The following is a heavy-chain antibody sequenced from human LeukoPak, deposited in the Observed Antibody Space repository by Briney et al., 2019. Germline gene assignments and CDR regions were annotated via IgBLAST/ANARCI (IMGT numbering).Heavy chain of an antibody. Sequence: GRSLRLSCAASGFTFSSYAMHWVRQAPGKGLEWGAVISYDGSNKYYADSVKGRFTISRDNSKNTLYLQMNSLRAEDTAVYYCARDLRTGIYYYMDVWGKGTTVTVSS. D-gene: IGHD1-14*01. CDR2: ISYDGSNK. CDR3: ARDLRTGIYYYMDV. V-gene: IGHV3-30*01. CDR1: GFTFSSYA. J-gene: IGHJ6*03.